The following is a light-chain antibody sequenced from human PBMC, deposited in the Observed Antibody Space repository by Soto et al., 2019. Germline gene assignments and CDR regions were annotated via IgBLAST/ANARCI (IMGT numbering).Light chain of an antibody. CDR3: QLYYTGM. V-gene: IGKV3-20*01. J-gene: IGKJ1*01. CDR1: QSADSDY. CDR2: GGS. Sequence: IVLTQSPGTLSLSPGERATLSCRASQSADSDYFAWYQQKPGQAPRLLISGGSRRATGIPDRFSGGGSGTDFTLTISRLEPEDAAVYYCQLYYTGMFGQGTKVEI.